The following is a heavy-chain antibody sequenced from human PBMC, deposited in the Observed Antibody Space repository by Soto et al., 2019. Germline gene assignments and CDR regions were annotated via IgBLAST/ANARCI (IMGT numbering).Heavy chain of an antibody. CDR3: ARQIYDSDTGPNFQYYFDS. CDR2: IDPSDSQT. Sequence: GESLTISCKGSGYSFAGYWITWVRQKPGKGLEWMGRIDPSDSQTYYSPSFRGHVTISVTKSITTVFLQWSSLRASDTAMYYRARQIYDSDTGPNFQYYFDSWGQGTPVTVSS. J-gene: IGHJ4*02. CDR1: GYSFAGYW. V-gene: IGHV5-10-1*01. D-gene: IGHD3-22*01.